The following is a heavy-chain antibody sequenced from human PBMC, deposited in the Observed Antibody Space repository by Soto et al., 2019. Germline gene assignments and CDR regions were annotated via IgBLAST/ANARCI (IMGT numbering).Heavy chain of an antibody. Sequence: QVQLQQWGAGLLKPSETLSLTCAVYGGSFSGYYWSWIRQPPGKGLEWIGEINHSGSTNYNPSLKSRVTISVDTSKNQFSPKLSSVTAADTAVYYCASRPGGSGSYQVDYWGQGTLVTVSS. V-gene: IGHV4-34*01. CDR1: GGSFSGYY. J-gene: IGHJ4*02. CDR3: ASRPGGSGSYQVDY. CDR2: INHSGST. D-gene: IGHD3-10*01.